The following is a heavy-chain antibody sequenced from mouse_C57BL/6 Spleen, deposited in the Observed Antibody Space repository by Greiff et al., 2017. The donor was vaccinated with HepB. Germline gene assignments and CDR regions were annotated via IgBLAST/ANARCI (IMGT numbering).Heavy chain of an antibody. CDR2: IYPGNSDT. CDR3: TRYSNYLYYFDY. J-gene: IGHJ2*01. D-gene: IGHD2-5*01. CDR1: GYTFTSYW. Sequence: VQLQQSGTVLARPGASVKMSCKTSGYTFTSYWMHWVKQRPGQGLEWIGAIYPGNSDTSYNQKFKGKAKLTAVTSASTAYMELSSLTNEDSAVYYCTRYSNYLYYFDYWGQGTTLTVSS. V-gene: IGHV1-5*01.